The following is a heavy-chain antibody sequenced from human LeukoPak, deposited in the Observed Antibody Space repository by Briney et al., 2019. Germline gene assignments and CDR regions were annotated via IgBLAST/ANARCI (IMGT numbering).Heavy chain of an antibody. CDR2: INPNSGGT. V-gene: IGHV1-2*06. D-gene: IGHD3-9*01. CDR1: GYTFTGYY. Sequence: ASVKVSCKASGYTFTGYYMHWVRQAPGQGLEWMGRINPNSGGTNYAQKFQGRVTMTRDTSISTAYMELSRLRSDDTAVYYCARGGATHYDILDWFDPWGQGTLVTVSS. CDR3: ARGGATHYDILDWFDP. J-gene: IGHJ5*02.